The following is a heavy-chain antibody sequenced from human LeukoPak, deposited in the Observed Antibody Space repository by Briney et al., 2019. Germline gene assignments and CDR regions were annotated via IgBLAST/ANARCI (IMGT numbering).Heavy chain of an antibody. CDR2: INPNSGGT. CDR3: ARGMYYYDSSGYYYSGY. D-gene: IGHD3-22*01. V-gene: IGHV1-2*06. J-gene: IGHJ4*02. CDR1: GYTFTGYY. Sequence: ASVKVSCKASGYTFTGYYMHWVQQAPGQGLEWMGRINPNSGGTNYAQKFQGRVTMTRDTSISTAYMELSRLRSDDRAVYYCARGMYYYDSSGYYYSGYWGQGTLVTVSS.